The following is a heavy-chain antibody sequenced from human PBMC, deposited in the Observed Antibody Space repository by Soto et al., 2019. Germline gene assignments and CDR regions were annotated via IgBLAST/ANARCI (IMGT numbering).Heavy chain of an antibody. CDR3: AREVRGCSSTSCINWFDP. Sequence: PSETLSLTCTVSGGSISSGGYYWSWIRQHPGKGLEWIGYIYYSGSTYYNPSLKSRVTISVDTSKNQFSLKLSSVTAADTAVYYCAREVRGCSSTSCINWFDPWGQGTLVTVSS. J-gene: IGHJ5*02. CDR1: GGSISSGGYY. V-gene: IGHV4-31*03. CDR2: IYYSGST. D-gene: IGHD2-2*01.